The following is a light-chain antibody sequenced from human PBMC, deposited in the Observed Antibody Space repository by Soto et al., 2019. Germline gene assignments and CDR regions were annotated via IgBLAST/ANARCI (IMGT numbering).Light chain of an antibody. CDR1: HSVGST. Sequence: ETVMTQSPATLSVSPGERATLSCRASHSVGSTLAWYQQKPGQGPRLLIFDTSTRATGIPARFSGSGSGTEFTLTISSLQSDDSAVYFCQHYNNWPWTVGQGTRVEIK. J-gene: IGKJ1*01. CDR3: QHYNNWPWT. CDR2: DTS. V-gene: IGKV3-15*01.